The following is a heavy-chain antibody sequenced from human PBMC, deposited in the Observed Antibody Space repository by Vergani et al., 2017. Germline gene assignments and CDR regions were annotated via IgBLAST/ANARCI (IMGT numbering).Heavy chain of an antibody. CDR3: ARAVVPAARYYYYYMDG. Sequence: QVQLQESGPGLVKPSETLSLTCTVSGGSISSYYWSWIRQPPGKGLEWIGYIYYSGSTNYNPSLKSRVTISVDTSKNQFSLKLSSVTAADTAVYYCARAVVPAARYYYYYMDGWSKGTTVTVSS. CDR1: GGSISSYY. D-gene: IGHD2-2*01. CDR2: IYYSGST. V-gene: IGHV4-59*01. J-gene: IGHJ6*03.